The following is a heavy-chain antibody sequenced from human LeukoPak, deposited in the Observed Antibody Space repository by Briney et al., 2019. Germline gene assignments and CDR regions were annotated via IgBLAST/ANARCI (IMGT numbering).Heavy chain of an antibody. CDR1: GFTFSSYE. J-gene: IGHJ6*03. Sequence: QPGGSLRLSCAASGFTFSSYEMNWVRQAPGKGLEWVSYISSSGSTIYYADSVKGRFRISRDNSNNILYLQMNSLRTEDTAVYYCAKDRCSNGIGCYYYYMEVWGKGTTVTISS. V-gene: IGHV3-48*03. CDR3: AKDRCSNGIGCYYYYMEV. CDR2: ISSSGSTI. D-gene: IGHD2-8*01.